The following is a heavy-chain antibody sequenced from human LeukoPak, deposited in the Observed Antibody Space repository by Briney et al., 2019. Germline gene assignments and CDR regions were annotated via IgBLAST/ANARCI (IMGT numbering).Heavy chain of an antibody. Sequence: GESLQISCKGSGYTFTNYWIAWVRPMPGKGLEWMGVIYPGDSDTRYSPSFQGQVTISADKSISTAYLQWSSLKASDTAIYYCARRGGSYYYFDYWGQGTLVTASS. CDR2: IYPGDSDT. D-gene: IGHD1-26*01. J-gene: IGHJ4*02. CDR1: GYTFTNYW. CDR3: ARRGGSYYYFDY. V-gene: IGHV5-51*01.